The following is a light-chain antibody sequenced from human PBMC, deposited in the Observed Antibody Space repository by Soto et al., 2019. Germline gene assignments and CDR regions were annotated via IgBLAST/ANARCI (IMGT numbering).Light chain of an antibody. CDR2: AAS. Sequence: DVHLTQSPSFLSASVGDGVTITCRASQAIGNFFGWDQQKPGKAPKLLIYAASILHSGVPSRFSGSGSGTEFTLTISSLQPEDFATYYCQQLQSFPLTFGGGTKVDIK. CDR3: QQLQSFPLT. CDR1: QAIGNF. V-gene: IGKV1-9*01. J-gene: IGKJ4*01.